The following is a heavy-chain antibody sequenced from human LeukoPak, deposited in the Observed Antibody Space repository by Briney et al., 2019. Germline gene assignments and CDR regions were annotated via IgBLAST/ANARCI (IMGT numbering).Heavy chain of an antibody. CDR2: IWYDGSNK. J-gene: IGHJ6*02. CDR3: AREGTVTTRYYYYGMDV. CDR1: GFTFSSYG. V-gene: IGHV3-33*01. D-gene: IGHD4-17*01. Sequence: GGSLRLSCAASGFTFSSYGMHWVRQAPGKGLEWVAVIWYDGSNKYYADSVKGRFTISRDNSKNTLYLQMNSLRAEDTAVYYCAREGTVTTRYYYYGMDVWGQGTTVTVSS.